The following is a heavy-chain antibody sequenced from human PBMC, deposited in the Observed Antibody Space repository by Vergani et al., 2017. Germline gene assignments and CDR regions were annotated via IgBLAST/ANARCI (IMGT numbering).Heavy chain of an antibody. D-gene: IGHD1-26*01. CDR2: IYYSGST. CDR3: AKDPVSIVGADFDY. CDR1: GGSISSYY. J-gene: IGHJ4*02. Sequence: QVQLQESGPGLVTPSETLSLTCTVSGGSISSYYWSWIRQPPGKGLEWIGYIYYSGSTNYNPSHKSRVTIAVDTSKNQFSLKLSSVTAADTAVYYCAKDPVSIVGADFDYWGQGTLVTVSS. V-gene: IGHV4-59*01.